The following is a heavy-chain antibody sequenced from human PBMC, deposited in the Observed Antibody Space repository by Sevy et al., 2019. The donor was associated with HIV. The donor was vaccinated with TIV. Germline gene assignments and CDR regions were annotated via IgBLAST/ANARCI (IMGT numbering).Heavy chain of an antibody. Sequence: GGSLRLSCAASGFTFSTYTMTWVRQAPGKGLEWVSAISGSAGSTYYADSVKGRFTISRDNSKNTLFLQMNSLRADDTAVYYCAKDRVSGTYYSGDFDYWGQGTLVTVSS. V-gene: IGHV3-23*01. D-gene: IGHD3-10*01. CDR1: GFTFSTYT. CDR3: AKDRVSGTYYSGDFDY. CDR2: ISGSAGST. J-gene: IGHJ4*02.